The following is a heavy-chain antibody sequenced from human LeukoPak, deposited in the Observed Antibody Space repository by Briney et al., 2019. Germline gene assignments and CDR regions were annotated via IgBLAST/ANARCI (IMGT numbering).Heavy chain of an antibody. CDR1: GGSISSYY. J-gene: IGHJ5*02. CDR2: IHYSGGIT. CDR3: ARVRYCSSTSCP. Sequence: SETLSLTCTVSGGSISSYYWSWIRQPPGKGLEWIGYIHYSGGITYYNPSLKSRVTISVDTSKNQFSLKLSSVTAADTAVYYCARVRYCSSTSCPWGQGTLVTVSS. V-gene: IGHV4-59*12. D-gene: IGHD2-2*01.